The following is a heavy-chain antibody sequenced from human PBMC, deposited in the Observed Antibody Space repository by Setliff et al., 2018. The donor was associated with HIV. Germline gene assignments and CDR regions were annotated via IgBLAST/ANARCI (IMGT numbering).Heavy chain of an antibody. CDR1: GDSIRGYY. Sequence: ETLSLTCTVSGDSIRGYYWSWIRQPPGKGLEWIGYVFYTGFAAYNPSLKSRLTISVDTSKSQFSLTLTSVTAADTAVYYCARLRYYDSSGYLDYWGQGTLVTVSS. CDR3: ARLRYYDSSGYLDY. CDR2: VFYTGFA. D-gene: IGHD3-22*01. V-gene: IGHV4-59*08. J-gene: IGHJ4*02.